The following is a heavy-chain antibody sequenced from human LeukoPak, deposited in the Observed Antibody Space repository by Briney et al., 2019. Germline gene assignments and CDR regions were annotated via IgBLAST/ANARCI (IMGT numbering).Heavy chain of an antibody. D-gene: IGHD6-13*01. V-gene: IGHV3-23*01. Sequence: PGGSLRLSCAASGFTFSSYAMSWVRQAPGKGLEWVSAISGSGGSTYYADSVKGRFTISRDNSKNTLYLQMNSPRAEDTAVYYCAKDLSKQQLGNAAFDIWGQGTMVTVSS. CDR3: AKDLSKQQLGNAAFDI. J-gene: IGHJ3*02. CDR2: ISGSGGST. CDR1: GFTFSSYA.